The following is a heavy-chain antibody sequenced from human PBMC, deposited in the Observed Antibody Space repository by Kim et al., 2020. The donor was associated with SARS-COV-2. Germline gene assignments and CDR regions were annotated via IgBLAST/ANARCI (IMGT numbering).Heavy chain of an antibody. V-gene: IGHV4-30-4*01. Sequence: SETLSLTCTVSGGSISSGDYYWSWIRQPPGKGLEWIGYIYYSGSTYYNPSLKSRVTISVDTSKNQFSLKLSSVTAADTAVYYCARGGMNYPFDYWGQGTLVTVPS. CDR1: GGSISSGDYY. J-gene: IGHJ4*02. CDR2: IYYSGST. CDR3: ARGGMNYPFDY. D-gene: IGHD3-10*01.